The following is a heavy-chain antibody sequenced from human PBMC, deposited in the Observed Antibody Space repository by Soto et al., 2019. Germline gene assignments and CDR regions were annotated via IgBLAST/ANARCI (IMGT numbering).Heavy chain of an antibody. CDR3: ARATFVRDSSGYY. V-gene: IGHV1-69*04. Sequence: ASVKVSCKASGGTFSSYAISWVRQAPGQGLEWMGRIIPILGIANYAQKFQGRVTITADKSTSTAYMELSSLRSEDTAVYYCARATFVRDSSGYYWGQGTLVTVSS. CDR2: IIPILGIA. J-gene: IGHJ4*02. CDR1: GGTFSSYA. D-gene: IGHD3-22*01.